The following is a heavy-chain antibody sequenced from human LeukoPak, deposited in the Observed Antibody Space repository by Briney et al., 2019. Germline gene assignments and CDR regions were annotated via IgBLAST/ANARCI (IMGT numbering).Heavy chain of an antibody. J-gene: IGHJ3*02. CDR3: ARTGITMIVGGTFDI. V-gene: IGHV4-38-2*02. D-gene: IGHD3-22*01. Sequence: SETLSLTCTVSGYSISSGYYWGWIRQPPGKGLEWIGSIYHSGSTYYNPSLKSRVTISVDKSKNQFSLKLSSVTAADTAVYYCARTGITMIVGGTFDIWGQGTMVTVSS. CDR2: IYHSGST. CDR1: GYSISSGYY.